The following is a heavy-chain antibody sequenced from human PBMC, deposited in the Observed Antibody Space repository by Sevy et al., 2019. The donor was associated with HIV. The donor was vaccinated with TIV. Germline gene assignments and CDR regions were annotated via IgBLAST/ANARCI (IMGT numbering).Heavy chain of an antibody. CDR1: GFTFSSYA. CDR2: ISGSGGST. V-gene: IGHV3-23*01. CDR3: ARAFIKGDSSSY. J-gene: IGHJ4*02. D-gene: IGHD2-15*01. Sequence: GGSLRLSCAASGFTFSSYAMSWVRQAPGKGLERVSAISGSGGSTYYADSVKGRFTISRDNSKNTLYLQMNSLRAEDTAVYHCARAFIKGDSSSYWGQGTLVHVSS.